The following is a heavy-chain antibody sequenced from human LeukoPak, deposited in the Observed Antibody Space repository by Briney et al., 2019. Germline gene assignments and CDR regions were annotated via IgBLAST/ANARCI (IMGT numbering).Heavy chain of an antibody. CDR2: IRFDGGKT. V-gene: IGHV3-30*02. J-gene: IGHJ4*02. CDR3: AKEPTGRYYFDL. D-gene: IGHD3-10*01. Sequence: GGSLRLSCAASGFTFSNYGMHWVRQAPGKGLEWVAFIRFDGGKTYYADSVKGRFTISRDNSKNTLYVQPNSLRAEDTAVYHCAKEPTGRYYFDLWGQGTLVTVSS. CDR1: GFTFSNYG.